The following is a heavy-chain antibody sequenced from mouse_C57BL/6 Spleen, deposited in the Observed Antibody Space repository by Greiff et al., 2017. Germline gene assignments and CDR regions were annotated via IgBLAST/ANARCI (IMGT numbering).Heavy chain of an antibody. Sequence: LEESGPELVKPGASVKISCKASGYAFSSSWMNWVKQRPGKGLEWIGRIYPGDGDTNYNGKFKGKATLTADKSSSTAYMQLSSLTSEDSAVYFCASPVAMDYWGQGTSVTVSS. V-gene: IGHV1-82*01. CDR2: IYPGDGDT. J-gene: IGHJ4*01. CDR3: ASPVAMDY. CDR1: GYAFSSSW.